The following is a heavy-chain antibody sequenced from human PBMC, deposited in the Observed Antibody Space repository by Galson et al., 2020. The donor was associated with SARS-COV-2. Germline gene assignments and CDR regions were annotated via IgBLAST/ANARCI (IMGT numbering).Heavy chain of an antibody. CDR2: INHSGST. D-gene: IGHD3-10*01. CDR3: ARAHVLLWFGERSNWFDP. J-gene: IGHJ5*02. Sequence: SETLSLTCAVYGGSFSGYYWSWIRQPPGKGLEWIGEINHSGSTNYNPSLKSRVTISVDTSKNQFSLKLSSVTAADTAVYYCARAHVLLWFGERSNWFDPWGQGTLVTVSS. V-gene: IGHV4-34*01. CDR1: GGSFSGYY.